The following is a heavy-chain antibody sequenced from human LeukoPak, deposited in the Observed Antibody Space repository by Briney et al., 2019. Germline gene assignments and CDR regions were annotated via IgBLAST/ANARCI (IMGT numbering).Heavy chain of an antibody. CDR2: ISSSSSYI. CDR1: GGSFSGYY. CDR3: AKRDGYNLWWFDP. Sequence: ETLSPTCAVYGGSFSGYYWSWIRQPPGKGLEWVSSISSSSSYIYYADSVKGRFTISRDNAKNSLYLQMNSLRAEDTAVYYCAKRDGYNLWWFDPWGQGTLVTVSS. D-gene: IGHD5-24*01. J-gene: IGHJ5*02. V-gene: IGHV3-21*01.